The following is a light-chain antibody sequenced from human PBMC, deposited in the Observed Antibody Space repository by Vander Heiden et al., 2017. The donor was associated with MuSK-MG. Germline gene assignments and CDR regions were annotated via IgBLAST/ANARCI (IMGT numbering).Light chain of an antibody. CDR1: QDISNY. J-gene: IGKJ5*01. V-gene: IGKV1-33*01. CDR3: QQDDNLPIT. Sequence: DIQMTQSPSSLSASVGDRVTITCQASQDISNYLNWYQQKPGKAPKLLIYDASNLETGVPSRFSGSRSGTDFTLTISSLQPEDIATYYCQQDDNLPITFGQGTRLEIK. CDR2: DAS.